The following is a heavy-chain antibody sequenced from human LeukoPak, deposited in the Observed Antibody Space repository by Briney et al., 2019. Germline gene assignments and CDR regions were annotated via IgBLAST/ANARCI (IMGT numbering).Heavy chain of an antibody. CDR2: ISSSGTYI. CDR3: ARVGCRGGSCASRGDLYYGLGV. V-gene: IGHV3-21*01. D-gene: IGHD3-16*01. Sequence: GGSLRLSCVASGITFSSYSMEWVRQAPGKGLEWVSSISSSGTYISYSDSVKGRFTISRDNADNSLFLQMNSLRAEDTAVYFCARVGCRGGSCASRGDLYYGLGVWGQGTTVTVSS. J-gene: IGHJ6*02. CDR1: GITFSSYS.